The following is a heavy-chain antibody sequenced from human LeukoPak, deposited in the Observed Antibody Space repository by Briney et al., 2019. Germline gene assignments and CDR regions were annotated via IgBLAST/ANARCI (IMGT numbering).Heavy chain of an antibody. CDR3: AKTPVSGRDY. CDR2: ISDNGVST. V-gene: IGHV3-23*01. CDR1: GFTFSNYA. J-gene: IGHJ4*02. Sequence: GGSLRLSCAASGFTFSNYAMTWVRQAPGKGLEWVSTISDNGVSTYYADSVKGRFTISRDNSKNTLYLQMNSLRAEDTAIYYCAKTPVSGRDYWGLGTLVTVSS. D-gene: IGHD6-19*01.